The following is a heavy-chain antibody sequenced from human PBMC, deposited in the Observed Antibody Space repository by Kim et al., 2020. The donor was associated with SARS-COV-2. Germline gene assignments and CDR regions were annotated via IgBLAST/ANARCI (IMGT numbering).Heavy chain of an antibody. CDR1: GGSISSGGYY. V-gene: IGHV4-31*03. CDR2: IYYSGST. J-gene: IGHJ6*02. D-gene: IGHD2-15*01. Sequence: SETLSLTCTVSGGSISSGGYYWSWIRQHPGKGLEWIGYIYYSGSTYYNPSLKSRVTISVDTSKNQFSLKLSSVTAADTAVYYCARGQGSQEQLVLCGGSCYSDHYGMDVWGQGTTVTVSS. CDR3: ARGQGSQEQLVLCGGSCYSDHYGMDV.